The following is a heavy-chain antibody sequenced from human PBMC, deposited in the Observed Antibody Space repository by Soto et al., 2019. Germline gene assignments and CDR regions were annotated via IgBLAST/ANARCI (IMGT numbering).Heavy chain of an antibody. CDR3: ARGFMTTDYYYYMDV. J-gene: IGHJ6*03. CDR1: GGTFSSYT. Sequence: SVKVSCKASGGTFSSYTISWVRQAPGQGLEWMGRIIPILGIANYAQKFQGRVTITADKSTSTAYMELSSLRSEDTAVYYCARGFMTTDYYYYMDVWGKGTTVTVSS. CDR2: IIPILGIA. D-gene: IGHD4-4*01. V-gene: IGHV1-69*02.